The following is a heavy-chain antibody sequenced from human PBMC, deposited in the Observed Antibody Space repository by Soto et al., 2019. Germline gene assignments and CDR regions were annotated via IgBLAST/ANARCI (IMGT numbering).Heavy chain of an antibody. CDR2: IYSGGST. CDR1: GFTVSSNY. D-gene: IGHD6-19*01. Sequence: PGGSLTLSCATSGFTVSSNYMNWVRQAPGKGLEWVSVIYSGGSTYYADSMKGRFTISRDNSKNTLYLQMNSLRAEDTAVYYCAKGSSGWYERFDYWGQGTLVTVSS. J-gene: IGHJ4*02. CDR3: AKGSSGWYERFDY. V-gene: IGHV3-53*01.